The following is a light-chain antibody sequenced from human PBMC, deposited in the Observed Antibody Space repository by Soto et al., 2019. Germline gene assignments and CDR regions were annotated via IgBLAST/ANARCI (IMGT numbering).Light chain of an antibody. CDR1: QSVSTY. CDR2: DTS. V-gene: IGKV3-11*01. J-gene: IGKJ1*01. Sequence: EIVLTQSPATLSLSPGERATLSCRASQSVSTYLAWYQQKPGQAPRLLIYDTSNRATGIPARFSGSGSGTDFTLTISSLEPEDFAVYYCQQRSTWPTFDQGTKVEIK. CDR3: QQRSTWPT.